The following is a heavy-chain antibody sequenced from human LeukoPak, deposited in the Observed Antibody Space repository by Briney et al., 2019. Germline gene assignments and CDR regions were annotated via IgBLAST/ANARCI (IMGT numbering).Heavy chain of an antibody. CDR3: ARGVPRAFGRWLQSLGFDY. J-gene: IGHJ4*02. D-gene: IGHD5-24*01. Sequence: SETLSLTCAVYGGSFSGYYWSWIRQPPGKGLEWIGEINHSGSTNYNPSLKSRVTIPVDTSKNQFSLKLSSVTAAYTAVYYCARGVPRAFGRWLQSLGFDYWGQGTLVTVSS. CDR2: INHSGST. CDR1: GGSFSGYY. V-gene: IGHV4-34*01.